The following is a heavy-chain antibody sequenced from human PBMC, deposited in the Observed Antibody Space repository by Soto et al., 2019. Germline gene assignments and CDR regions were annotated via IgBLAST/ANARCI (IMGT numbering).Heavy chain of an antibody. J-gene: IGHJ6*02. CDR3: ARDKGIRGYSYGYGYYYGMDV. V-gene: IGHV4-59*01. CDR2: IYYSGST. Sequence: QVQLQESGPGLVKPSETLSLTCTVSGGSISSYYWSWIRQPPGKGLEWIGYIYYSGSTNYNPSLRSGVTISVDTSKNQFSLKLSSVTAADTAVYYCARDKGIRGYSYGYGYYYGMDVWGQGTTVTVSS. CDR1: GGSISSYY. D-gene: IGHD5-18*01.